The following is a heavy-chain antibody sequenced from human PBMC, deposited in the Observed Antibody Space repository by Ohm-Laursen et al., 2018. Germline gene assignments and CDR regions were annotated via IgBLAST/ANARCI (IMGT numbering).Heavy chain of an antibody. V-gene: IGHV1-8*01. J-gene: IGHJ5*02. CDR3: ARAYCSSTSCYKGFDP. Sequence: SSVKVSCKASGYTFTSYDIKWVRQATGQGLEWMGWMNPNSGNTGYAQKFQGRVTMTRNTSISTAYMELSSLRSDGTAVYYCARAYCSSTSCYKGFDPWGQGTLVTVSS. CDR2: MNPNSGNT. D-gene: IGHD2-2*02. CDR1: GYTFTSYD.